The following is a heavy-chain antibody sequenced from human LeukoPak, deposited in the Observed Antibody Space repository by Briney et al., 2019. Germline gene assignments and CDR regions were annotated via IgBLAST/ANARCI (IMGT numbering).Heavy chain of an antibody. D-gene: IGHD3-3*01. V-gene: IGHV3-9*01. Sequence: GRSLRLSCAASGFTFDDYAMHWVRQAPGKGLEWVSGISWNSGSIGYADSVKGRFTFSRDNAKNSLYLQMNSLRAEDTALYYCAKSVGITIFGVVIPYFDYWGQGTLVTVSS. CDR1: GFTFDDYA. J-gene: IGHJ4*02. CDR3: AKSVGITIFGVVIPYFDY. CDR2: ISWNSGSI.